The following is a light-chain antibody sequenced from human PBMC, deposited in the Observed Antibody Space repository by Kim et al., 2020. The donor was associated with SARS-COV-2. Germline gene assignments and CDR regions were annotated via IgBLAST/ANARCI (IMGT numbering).Light chain of an antibody. V-gene: IGKV1-39*01. CDR2: AAS. J-gene: IGKJ4*01. CDR3: LQSNSNTFT. Sequence: DIQMTQSPSSLSASVGDRATITCRASQSISSDLSWYQQNPGKAPKLLIYAASSLQSGVPSRFSGSGSGTEFTLTISSLQPEDFATYYCLQSNSNTFTFGGGTRMEIK. CDR1: QSISSD.